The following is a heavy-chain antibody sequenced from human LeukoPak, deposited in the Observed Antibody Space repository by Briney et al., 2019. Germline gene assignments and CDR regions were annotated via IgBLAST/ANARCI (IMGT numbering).Heavy chain of an antibody. CDR2: IWYDGSNK. D-gene: IGHD6-19*01. V-gene: IGHV3-33*06. Sequence: GGSLRLSCAASGFTFSSYGMHWVRQAPGKGLERVAVIWYDGSNKYYADSVKGRFTISRDNSKNTLYLQMNSLRAEDTAVYYCAKRAGAVAGKVGYYYNMDVWGKGTTVTVSS. CDR1: GFTFSSYG. CDR3: AKRAGAVAGKVGYYYNMDV. J-gene: IGHJ6*03.